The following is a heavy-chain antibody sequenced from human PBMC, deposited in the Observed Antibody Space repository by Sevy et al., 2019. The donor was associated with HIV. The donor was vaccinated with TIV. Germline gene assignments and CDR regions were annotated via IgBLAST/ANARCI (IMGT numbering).Heavy chain of an antibody. CDR2: IRQDGNEI. CDR3: ARRYFDL. CDR1: GFTFSSFW. Sequence: GGSLGLSCKASGFTFSSFWMQWVRQAPGKGLEWVANIRQDGNEIYYGDSVKGRFTISRDNAKNALYLQMDGLRAEDTGLYYCARRYFDLWGQGTLVTVSS. V-gene: IGHV3-7*01. J-gene: IGHJ4*02.